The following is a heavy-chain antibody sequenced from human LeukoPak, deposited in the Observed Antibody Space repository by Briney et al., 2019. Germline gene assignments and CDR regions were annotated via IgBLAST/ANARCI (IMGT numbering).Heavy chain of an antibody. CDR1: GGSISSYY. CDR3: ARYNWGIVGATKSYYYYMDV. Sequence: SETLSLTCTVSGGSISSYYWSRIRQPPGKGLEWIGYIYYSGSTNYNPSLKSRVTISVDTSKNQFSLKLSSVTAADTAVYYCARYNWGIVGATKSYYYYMDVWGKGTTVTISS. V-gene: IGHV4-59*01. CDR2: IYYSGST. J-gene: IGHJ6*03. D-gene: IGHD1-26*01.